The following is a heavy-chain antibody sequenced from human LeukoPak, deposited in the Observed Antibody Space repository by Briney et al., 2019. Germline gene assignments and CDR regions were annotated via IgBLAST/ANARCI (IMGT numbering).Heavy chain of an antibody. CDR2: IIPIVGTA. CDR1: GCTFSSYA. D-gene: IGHD6-6*01. J-gene: IGHJ5*02. Sequence: ASVKVSCKASGCTFSSYAMSWVRQAPGQGLEWMGGIIPIVGTANYAQKLQGRVTITRDESTSTDYMEMSRLRSEDTAVYYCAREGREYSSSSGEDWFDTWGQGTLVTVSS. V-gene: IGHV1-69*05. CDR3: AREGREYSSSSGEDWFDT.